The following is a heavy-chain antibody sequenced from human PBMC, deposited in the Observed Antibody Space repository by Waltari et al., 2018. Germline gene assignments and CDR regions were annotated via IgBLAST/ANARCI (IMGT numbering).Heavy chain of an antibody. CDR2: INHSGRT. Sequence: QVQLQQWGAGLLKPSETLSLTCAVYGGSFSGYYWSWIRQPPGKGLEWIGEINHSGRTNYNPSLKSRVTISVDTSKNQFSLKLSSVTAADTAVYYCARVRNYDSRVWVPARRGDVWGQGTTVTVSS. D-gene: IGHD3-3*01. V-gene: IGHV4-34*01. CDR1: GGSFSGYY. J-gene: IGHJ6*02. CDR3: ARVRNYDSRVWVPARRGDV.